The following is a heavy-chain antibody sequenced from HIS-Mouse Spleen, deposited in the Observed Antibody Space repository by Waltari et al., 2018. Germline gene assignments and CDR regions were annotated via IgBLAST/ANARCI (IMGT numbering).Heavy chain of an antibody. CDR1: GFTFSSYG. Sequence: QVQLVESGGGVVQPGRSLRLPCAASGFTFSSYGMHWVRQAHGKGLEWVAVIWYDGSNKYYADSVKGRFTISRDNSKNTLYLQMNSLRAEDTAVYYCAKISDYYGSGSYYNDAFDIWGQGTMVTVSS. V-gene: IGHV3-33*06. CDR2: IWYDGSNK. CDR3: AKISDYYGSGSYYNDAFDI. D-gene: IGHD3-10*01. J-gene: IGHJ3*02.